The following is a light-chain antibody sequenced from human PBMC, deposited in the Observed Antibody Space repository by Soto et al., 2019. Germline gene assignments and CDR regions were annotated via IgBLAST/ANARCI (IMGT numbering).Light chain of an antibody. CDR3: QHYNSYSEA. Sequence: DIQMTQSPSTLSATLGDRVTFTCRANESISNWLAWYQQKTGKAPKLLIYDASSLQSGVPSRFSGSGSGTEFTLTISSLQPDDFATYYCQHYNSYSEAFGQGTKVDIK. CDR2: DAS. J-gene: IGKJ1*01. CDR1: ESISNW. V-gene: IGKV1-5*01.